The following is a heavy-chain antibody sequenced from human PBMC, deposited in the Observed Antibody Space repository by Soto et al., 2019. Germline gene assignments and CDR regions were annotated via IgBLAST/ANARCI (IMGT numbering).Heavy chain of an antibody. CDR1: GFTFSSYG. J-gene: IGHJ4*02. CDR2: ISYDGSNK. V-gene: IGHV3-30*18. CDR3: AKDKSPYDYDSSGYYYGLDY. Sequence: PGGSLRLSCAASGFTFSSYGMHWVRQAPGKGLEWVAVISYDGSNKYYADSVKGRFTISRDNSKNTLYLQMNSLRAEDTAVYYCAKDKSPYDYDSSGYYYGLDYWGQGTLVTV. D-gene: IGHD3-22*01.